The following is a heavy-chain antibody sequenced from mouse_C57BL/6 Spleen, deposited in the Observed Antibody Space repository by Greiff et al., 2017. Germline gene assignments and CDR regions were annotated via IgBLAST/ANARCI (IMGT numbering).Heavy chain of an antibody. Sequence: VLLVESGAELVRPGASVKMSCKASGYTFTSYSMHWVKQRPGQGLEWIGFINPSSGYTKYNQKFKDKATLTADKSSSTAYMQLSKLTSEDSAVYYCARFYSDYDGFSYGDRGKRVTVTA. CDR1: GYTFTSYS. D-gene: IGHD2-4*01. J-gene: IGHJ3*01. CDR3: ARFYSDYDGFSY. V-gene: IGHV1-4*01. CDR2: INPSSGYT.